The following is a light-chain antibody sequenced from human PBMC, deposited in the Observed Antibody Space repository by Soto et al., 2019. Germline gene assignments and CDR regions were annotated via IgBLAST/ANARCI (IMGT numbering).Light chain of an antibody. CDR2: DVS. J-gene: IGLJ1*01. Sequence: SVLTQPASVSGSPGQSITISCTGTNIEVGGYNYVSWYQQHPGKAPRLIISDVSNRPSGVSNRFSGSKSGNTASLTISGLQAEDEADYYCNSYRSTSARYVFGTGTKVTVL. V-gene: IGLV2-14*01. CDR3: NSYRSTSARYV. CDR1: NIEVGGYNY.